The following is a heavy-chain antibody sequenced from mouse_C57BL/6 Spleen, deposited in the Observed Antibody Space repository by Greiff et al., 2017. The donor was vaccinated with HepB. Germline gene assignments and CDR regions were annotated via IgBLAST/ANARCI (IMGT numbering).Heavy chain of an antibody. J-gene: IGHJ4*01. V-gene: IGHV1-82*01. CDR1: GYAFSSSW. CDR3: SYYYGSSCAMDY. D-gene: IGHD1-1*01. Sequence: VQVVESGPELVKPGASVKISCKASGYAFSSSWMNWVKQRPGKGLEWIGRIYPGDGDTNYNGKFKGKATLTADKSSSTAYMQLSSLTSEDSAIYFCSYYYGSSCAMDYWGQGTSVTVSS. CDR2: IYPGDGDT.